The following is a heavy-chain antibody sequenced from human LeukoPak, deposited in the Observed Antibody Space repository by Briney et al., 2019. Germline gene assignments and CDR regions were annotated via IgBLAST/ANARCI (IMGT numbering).Heavy chain of an antibody. CDR3: AKDTSNLRHDAFDI. J-gene: IGHJ3*02. D-gene: IGHD1-14*01. CDR1: GFTFDDYA. Sequence: GRTLRLSCAASGFTFDDYAMHWVRQAQGQGLEWGSGISWNSGSIGYADSVKGRFTISRDNAKNSLYLQMNSLRAEDTALYYCAKDTSNLRHDAFDIWGQGTMVTVSS. V-gene: IGHV3-9*01. CDR2: ISWNSGSI.